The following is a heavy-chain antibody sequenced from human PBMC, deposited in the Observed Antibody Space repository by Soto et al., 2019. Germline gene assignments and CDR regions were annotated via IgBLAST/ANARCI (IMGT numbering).Heavy chain of an antibody. D-gene: IGHD1-26*01. J-gene: IGHJ4*02. CDR1: GFIFRNFP. V-gene: IGHV3-30*04. CDR3: ERKLFSAADY. Sequence: QVQLVESGGGVVQPGRSLRLSCVGYGFIFRNFPMYWIRQAPGTGLEWVALMSFDEKNKSYADSRKGRFTISRDTSKNPVYLQMNRLRNEDLAVYDCERKLFSAADYWGQGTLVIVSS. CDR2: MSFDEKNK.